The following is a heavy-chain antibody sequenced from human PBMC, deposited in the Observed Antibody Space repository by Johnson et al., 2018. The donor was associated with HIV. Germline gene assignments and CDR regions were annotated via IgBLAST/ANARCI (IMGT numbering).Heavy chain of an antibody. CDR2: IWYDGSNK. V-gene: IGHV3-33*08. Sequence: QVQLVESGGGLVQPGGSLRLSCAASGFTFSTYWMNWVRQAPGRGLEWVAVIWYDGSNKYYADSVKGRFTISRDNSKNTLYLQMNSLRVDYTAIYYCARAYTYVAFDIWCQGTMVTVSS. CDR3: ARAYTYVAFDI. J-gene: IGHJ3*02. D-gene: IGHD5-18*01. CDR1: GFTFSTYW.